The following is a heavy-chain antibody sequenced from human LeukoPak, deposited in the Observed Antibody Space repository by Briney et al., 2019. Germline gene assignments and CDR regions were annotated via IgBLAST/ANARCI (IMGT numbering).Heavy chain of an antibody. D-gene: IGHD2-15*01. CDR3: ASRTEDCSGGSCYNLFDY. Sequence: ASVKVSCKASGYTFTSYYMHWVRQAPGQGLEWMGIINPSGGSTSYAQKFQGRVTMTRDMSTSTVYMELSSLRSEDTAVYYCASRTEDCSGGSCYNLFDYWGQGTLVTVSS. CDR2: INPSGGST. CDR1: GYTFTSYY. J-gene: IGHJ4*02. V-gene: IGHV1-46*01.